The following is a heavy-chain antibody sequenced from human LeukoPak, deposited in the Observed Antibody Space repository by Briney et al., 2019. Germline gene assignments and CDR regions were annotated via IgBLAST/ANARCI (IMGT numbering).Heavy chain of an antibody. D-gene: IGHD4-17*01. CDR1: GYTFTSYD. CDR2: MNPNSGNT. J-gene: IGHJ4*02. CDR3: ARETSTGTFDY. Sequence: ASVKVSCKASGYTFTSYDINGVRQATGQGLEWMGWMNPNSGNTGYAQKFQGRVTITRNTSISTAYMELSSLRSEDTAVYYCARETSTGTFDYWGQGTLVTVSS. V-gene: IGHV1-8*03.